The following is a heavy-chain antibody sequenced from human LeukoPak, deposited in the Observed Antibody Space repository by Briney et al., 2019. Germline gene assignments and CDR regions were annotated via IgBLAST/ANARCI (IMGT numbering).Heavy chain of an antibody. CDR3: AKGHAWGFGEYLFDY. CDR1: GFTFSSYG. D-gene: IGHD3-10*01. J-gene: IGHJ4*02. Sequence: GGTLRLSCAASGFTFSSYGMSWVRQAPGKGLEWVSAISGSGGSTYYADSVKGRFTISRDNSKNTLYLQMNSLRAEDTAVYFCAKGHAWGFGEYLFDYWGQGTLVTVSS. V-gene: IGHV3-23*01. CDR2: ISGSGGST.